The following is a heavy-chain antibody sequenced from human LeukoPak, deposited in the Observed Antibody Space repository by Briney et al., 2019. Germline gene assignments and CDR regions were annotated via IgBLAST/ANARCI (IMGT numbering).Heavy chain of an antibody. CDR2: IYPGDSDT. J-gene: IGHJ4*02. Sequence: PGESLKISCKASGYSFTTYWIGWVRQAPGKGLEWMGIIYPGDSDTRYSPSFQGQVTISADKSISTAYLQWSSLKASDTAMYYCARHAVRDGYNRHNDYWGQGTLVTVSS. D-gene: IGHD5-24*01. CDR3: ARHAVRDGYNRHNDY. CDR1: GYSFTTYW. V-gene: IGHV5-51*01.